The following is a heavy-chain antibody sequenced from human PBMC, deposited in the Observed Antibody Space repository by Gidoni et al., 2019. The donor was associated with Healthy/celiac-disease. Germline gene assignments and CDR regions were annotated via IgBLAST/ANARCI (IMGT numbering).Heavy chain of an antibody. CDR1: GFTFSSYS. Sequence: EVQLVESGGGLVKPGGSLRLSCAASGFTFSSYSMNWVRQAPGRGLEWVSSISSSSSYIYYADSVKGRFTISRDNAKNSLYLQMNSLRAEDTAVYYCARHHGEIAVAGNDAFDIWGQGTMVTVSS. D-gene: IGHD6-19*01. J-gene: IGHJ3*02. CDR2: ISSSSSYI. V-gene: IGHV3-21*01. CDR3: ARHHGEIAVAGNDAFDI.